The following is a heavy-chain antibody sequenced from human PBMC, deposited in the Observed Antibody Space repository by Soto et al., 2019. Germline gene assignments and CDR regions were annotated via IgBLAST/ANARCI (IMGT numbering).Heavy chain of an antibody. Sequence: ASVKVSCKASGYTFTSYGISWVRQAPGQGLEWMGWISAYNGNTNNAQKLQGRGTMTTDTSTSTAYMELRSLRSDATAGYYCGMYFYDSTAYPPYYYFGMDFWGQGTTVTVSS. V-gene: IGHV1-18*01. CDR3: GMYFYDSTAYPPYYYFGMDF. CDR1: GYTFTSYG. CDR2: ISAYNGNT. J-gene: IGHJ6*02. D-gene: IGHD3-22*01.